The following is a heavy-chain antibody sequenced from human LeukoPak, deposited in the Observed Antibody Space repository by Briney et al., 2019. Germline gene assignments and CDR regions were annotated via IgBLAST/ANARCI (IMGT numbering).Heavy chain of an antibody. V-gene: IGHV4-59*01. D-gene: IGHD2-21*01. CDR3: ATTYSRSGDDWFDP. Sequence: SETLSLTCTVSGGSISRNYWSWIRKSPGRGLEWIGYIYYSGSTHYNSSLKSRVTMSIDTSKNKFSLKLSSATAADTAIYYCATTYSRSGDDWFDPWGQGILVTVSS. CDR2: IYYSGST. J-gene: IGHJ5*02. CDR1: GGSISRNY.